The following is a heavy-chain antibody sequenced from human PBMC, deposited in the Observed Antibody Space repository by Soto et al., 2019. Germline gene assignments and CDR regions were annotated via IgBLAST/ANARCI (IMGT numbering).Heavy chain of an antibody. Sequence: QVQLVESGGGVVQPGRSLRLSCAASGFTFSSYGMHWVRQAPGKGLEWVAVISYDGSNKYYADSVKGRFTISRDNSKNTLYLQMNSMRAEDTAVYYCAKGSTAMTYFDYWGQGTLGTVSS. V-gene: IGHV3-30*18. CDR1: GFTFSSYG. J-gene: IGHJ4*02. CDR2: ISYDGSNK. D-gene: IGHD5-18*01. CDR3: AKGSTAMTYFDY.